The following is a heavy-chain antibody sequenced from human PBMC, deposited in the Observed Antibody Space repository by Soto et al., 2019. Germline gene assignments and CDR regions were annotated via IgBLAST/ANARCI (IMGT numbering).Heavy chain of an antibody. CDR1: GFAFSSYA. CDR2: ISGSGGST. J-gene: IGHJ3*02. CDR3: AKDLFSTTMIVVVIDDAFDI. D-gene: IGHD3-22*01. Sequence: PGGSLRLSCAASGFAFSSYAMSWVRQAPGKGLEWVSAISGSGGSTYYADSVKGRFTISRDNSKNTLYLQMNSLRAEDTAVYYCAKDLFSTTMIVVVIDDAFDIWGQGTMVTVSS. V-gene: IGHV3-23*01.